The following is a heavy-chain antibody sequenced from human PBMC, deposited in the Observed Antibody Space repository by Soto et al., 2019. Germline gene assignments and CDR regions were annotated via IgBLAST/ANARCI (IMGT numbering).Heavy chain of an antibody. Sequence: LKISRNGSGYSFTSYWISWVRQMPGNGLEWMGRIDPSDSYTNNSPSFQGHVTISADKSISTAYLQWSSLKASDTAMYYCARHASEATEGYNWFDPWGQGTLVTVSS. CDR1: GYSFTSYW. J-gene: IGHJ5*02. CDR2: IDPSDSYT. CDR3: ARHASEATEGYNWFDP. D-gene: IGHD2-2*01. V-gene: IGHV5-10-1*01.